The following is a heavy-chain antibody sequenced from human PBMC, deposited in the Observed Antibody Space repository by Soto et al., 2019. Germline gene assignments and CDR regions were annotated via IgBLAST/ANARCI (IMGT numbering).Heavy chain of an antibody. V-gene: IGHV3-33*01. J-gene: IGHJ4*02. D-gene: IGHD4-17*01. Sequence: QVQLVESGGGVFQPGRSLRLSCAASRFTFRNYGMHWVRQAPGKGLEWLAVIWHDGSNQYYTDFVKGRFSISRDNSKNTLYLQMNSLRDDDTGIYYCARQTPSAYGDYACPDYWGQGTLVSVSS. CDR2: IWHDGSNQ. CDR3: ARQTPSAYGDYACPDY. CDR1: RFTFRNYG.